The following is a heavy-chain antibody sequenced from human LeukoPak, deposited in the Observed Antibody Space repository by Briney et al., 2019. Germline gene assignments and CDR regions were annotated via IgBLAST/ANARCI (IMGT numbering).Heavy chain of an antibody. D-gene: IGHD6-19*01. J-gene: IGHJ4*02. CDR2: ISYDGSNK. CDR1: GITFSNAW. Sequence: GGSLRLSCAASGITFSNAWMSWVRQAPGKGLEWVAVISYDGSNKYYADSVEGRFTISRDNSKNTLYLQMNSLRAEDTAVYYCAKEQAAIPQWLVDYWGQGTLVTVSS. V-gene: IGHV3-30*18. CDR3: AKEQAAIPQWLVDY.